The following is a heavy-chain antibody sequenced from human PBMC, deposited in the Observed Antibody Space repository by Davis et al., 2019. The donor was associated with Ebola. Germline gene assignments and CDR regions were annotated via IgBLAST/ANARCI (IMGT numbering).Heavy chain of an antibody. D-gene: IGHD2-2*02. V-gene: IGHV4-31*03. J-gene: IGHJ6*02. CDR1: GGSISSGGYY. CDR3: ARGAGIVVVPAAIRSYYGMDV. Sequence: MPSETLSLTCTVSGGSISSGGYYWSWIRQHPGKGLEWIGYIYYSGSTYYNPSLKSRVTISVDTSKNQFSLKLSSVTVADTAVYYCARGAGIVVVPAAIRSYYGMDVWGQGTTVTVSS. CDR2: IYYSGST.